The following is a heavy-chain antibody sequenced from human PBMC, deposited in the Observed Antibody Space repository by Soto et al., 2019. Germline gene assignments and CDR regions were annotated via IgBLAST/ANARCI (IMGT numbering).Heavy chain of an antibody. CDR3: ARGVTVFGLVSRFLFDP. CDR2: IYNSGIT. V-gene: IGHV4-30-4*01. D-gene: IGHD3-3*01. Sequence: QVLLQESGPGLVKSSQTLSLTCTVSGGSISSGDYSWSWVRQSPGKGLEWIGHIYNSGITYYNPSLKSRVVISRDTSRNQFSLRLNSLTAADRAVYFCARGVTVFGLVSRFLFDPWGQGTVVTVSS. CDR1: GGSISSGDYS. J-gene: IGHJ5*02.